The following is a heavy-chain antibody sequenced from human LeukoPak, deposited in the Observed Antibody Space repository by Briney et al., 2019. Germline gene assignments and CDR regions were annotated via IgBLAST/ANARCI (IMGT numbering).Heavy chain of an antibody. V-gene: IGHV4-59*01. CDR1: GGSISGYY. Sequence: SETLSLTCTVSGGSISGYYWSWIRQPPGKGLEWIGYIYYSGSTNYNPSLKSRVTISVDTSKNQFSLKLSSVTAADTAVYYCARNGFATGTTGSPDYWGQGTLVTVSS. CDR2: IYYSGST. D-gene: IGHD1-1*01. CDR3: ARNGFATGTTGSPDY. J-gene: IGHJ4*02.